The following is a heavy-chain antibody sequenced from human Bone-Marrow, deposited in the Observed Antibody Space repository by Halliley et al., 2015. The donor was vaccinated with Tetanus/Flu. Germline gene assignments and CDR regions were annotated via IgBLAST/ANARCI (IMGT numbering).Heavy chain of an antibody. Sequence: GLGWISYISRTSNTIYYADSVKGRFPISRDNDKSTLFLQMNSLRDEDTAVYCCAREDTAMGLVFWGQGALVTVSS. V-gene: IGHV3-48*02. CDR2: ISRTSNTI. D-gene: IGHD5-18*01. CDR3: AREDTAMGLVF. J-gene: IGHJ4*02.